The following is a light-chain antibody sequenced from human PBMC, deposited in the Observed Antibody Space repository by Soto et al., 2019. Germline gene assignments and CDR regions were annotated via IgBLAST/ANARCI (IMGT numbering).Light chain of an antibody. V-gene: IGKV3-20*01. CDR2: GAS. CDR3: QQYGSSPLLT. J-gene: IGKJ4*01. Sequence: EIMLTQSPGTLSLYPGERATLSCRVSQSVSSTNLAWYQQKPGQAPRLLIYGASSRATGIPDRFSGSGSATDITLTISRLEPEDFEVYYCQQYGSSPLLTFGGGTNVEIK. CDR1: QSVSSTN.